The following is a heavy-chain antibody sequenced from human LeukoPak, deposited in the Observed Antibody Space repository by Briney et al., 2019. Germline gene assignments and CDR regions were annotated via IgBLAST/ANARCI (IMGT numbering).Heavy chain of an antibody. D-gene: IGHD5-18*01. CDR3: ARGPSEQGVTDY. Sequence: SETLSLTCTVSGGSVSSGSYYWSWIRQPPGKGLEWIGYIYYSGSTNYNPSLKSRVTISVDTSKNQFSLKLSSVTAADTAVYYCARGPSEQGVTDYWGQGTLVTVSS. V-gene: IGHV4-61*01. J-gene: IGHJ4*02. CDR2: IYYSGST. CDR1: GGSVSSGSYY.